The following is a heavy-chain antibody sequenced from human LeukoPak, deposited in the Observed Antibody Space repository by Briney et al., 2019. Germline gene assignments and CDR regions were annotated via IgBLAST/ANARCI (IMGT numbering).Heavy chain of an antibody. D-gene: IGHD2/OR15-2a*01. V-gene: IGHV3-72*01. CDR2: SRNKGRGYST. CDR3: TTDQPYL. J-gene: IGHJ4*02. CDR1: GFTFSDHH. Sequence: GGSLRLSCAASGFTFSDHHMDWVRQAPGKGLEWIGRSRNKGRGYSTVFAASVKGRFTISRDEPKNSLYLQMNSLKTEDTAVYYCTTDQPYLWGQGTLVTVSS.